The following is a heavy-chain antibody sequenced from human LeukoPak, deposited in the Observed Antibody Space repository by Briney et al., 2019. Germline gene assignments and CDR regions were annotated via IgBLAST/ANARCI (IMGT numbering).Heavy chain of an antibody. CDR2: IAVDGANT. J-gene: IGHJ6*02. V-gene: IGHV3-30-3*01. D-gene: IGHD6-19*01. CDR1: GFTFSSLA. Sequence: GRSLRLSCAASGFTFSSLAMRWVRQAPGKGLEWVPVIAVDGANTDYADSVKGRFTMSRDNSKNTLYMQMTRLRIAETAIYYCARDGNSGWDTGENYYYYGMDVWGQGTTVTVSS. CDR3: ARDGNSGWDTGENYYYYGMDV.